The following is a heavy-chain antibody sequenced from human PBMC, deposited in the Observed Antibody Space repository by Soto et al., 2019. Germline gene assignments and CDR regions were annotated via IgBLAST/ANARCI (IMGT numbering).Heavy chain of an antibody. CDR3: ARSPGGYYTG. D-gene: IGHD3-3*01. J-gene: IGHJ6*02. Sequence: EVQLVESGGGLVQPGGSLRLSCADSGFSFSSYWMHWLRQGPEKGLVWVSRINTDGSSTNYADSVKGRFTISRDNAKSTLYLQMNSLRAEDTAVYYCARSPGGYYTGWGHGTAVTVSS. V-gene: IGHV3-74*01. CDR2: INTDGSST. CDR1: GFSFSSYW.